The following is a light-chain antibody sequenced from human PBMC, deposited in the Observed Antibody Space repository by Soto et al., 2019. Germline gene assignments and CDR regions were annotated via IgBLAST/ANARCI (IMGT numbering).Light chain of an antibody. CDR1: SYNIGAGYD. CDR2: GNS. J-gene: IGLJ2*01. CDR3: QSYDSSLSVV. V-gene: IGLV1-40*01. Sequence: QSVLTQPPSVSGAPGQRVTISCTGSSYNIGAGYDVHWYQQLPGTAPKLLIYGNSNRPSGVPDRFSGSKSGTSASLAITGLQAEDEADYYCQSYDSSLSVVFGGGTKLTFL.